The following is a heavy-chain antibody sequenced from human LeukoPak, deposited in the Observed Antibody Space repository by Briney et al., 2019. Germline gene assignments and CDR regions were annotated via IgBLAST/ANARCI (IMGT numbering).Heavy chain of an antibody. CDR1: GGSISSYY. J-gene: IGHJ4*02. CDR3: ARTLGYCSGGSCYPKYYFDY. D-gene: IGHD2-15*01. V-gene: IGHV4-59*01. Sequence: SETLSLTCTVSGGSISSYYWSWIRQPPGKGLEWIGYIYYSGSTNYNPSLKSRVTISVDTSKNQFSLKLSSVTAADTAVYYCARTLGYCSGGSCYPKYYFDYWGQGTLVTVSS. CDR2: IYYSGST.